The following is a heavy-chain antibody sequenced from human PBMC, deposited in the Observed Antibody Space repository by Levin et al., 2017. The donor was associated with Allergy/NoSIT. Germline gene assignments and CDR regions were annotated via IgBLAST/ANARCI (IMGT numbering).Heavy chain of an antibody. J-gene: IGHJ1*01. D-gene: IGHD2-15*01. V-gene: IGHV4-39*01. CDR2: VYYIGST. CDR3: ERQPIYCTGGSCHPGIDL. CDR1: SGSIRSDNCY. Sequence: SQTLSLTCTVSSGSIRSDNCYWGWVRQPPGKGLQWIGSVYYIGSTYYNPSLKSRVSISVDTSKNHFSLNLTSVTSAHTAVYYCERQPIYCTGGSCHPGIDLWGQGSRVTVSS.